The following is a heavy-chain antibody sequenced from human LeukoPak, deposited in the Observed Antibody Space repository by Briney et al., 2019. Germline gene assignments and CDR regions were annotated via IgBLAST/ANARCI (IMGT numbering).Heavy chain of an antibody. CDR2: IKQDGSEK. CDR3: AKEGGPSYYYYYMDV. V-gene: IGHV3-7*03. Sequence: GGSLRLSCAASGFTFSSYEMNWVRQAPGKGLEWVANIKQDGSEKYYVDSVKGRFTISRDNAKNSLYLQINSLRAEDTAVYYCAKEGGPSYYYYYMDVWGKGTTVTVSS. CDR1: GFTFSSYE. J-gene: IGHJ6*03. D-gene: IGHD3-16*01.